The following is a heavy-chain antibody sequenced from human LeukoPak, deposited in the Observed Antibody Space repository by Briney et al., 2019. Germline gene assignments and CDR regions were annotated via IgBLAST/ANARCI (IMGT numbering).Heavy chain of an antibody. CDR3: AKDLLGIAVDY. V-gene: IGHV3-30*02. CDR1: GFTFSSYW. J-gene: IGHJ4*02. CDR2: IRYDGSNK. D-gene: IGHD6-19*01. Sequence: GGSLRLSCAASGFTFSSYWMSWVRQAPGKGLEWVAFIRYDGSNKYYADSVKGRFTISRDNSKNTLYLQMNSLRAEDTAVYYCAKDLLGIAVDYWGQGTLVTVSS.